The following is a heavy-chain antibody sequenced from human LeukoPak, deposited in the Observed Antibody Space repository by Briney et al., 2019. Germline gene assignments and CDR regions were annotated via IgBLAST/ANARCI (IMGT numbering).Heavy chain of an antibody. Sequence: SETLSLTCIVSGGSISSHYWSWIRQTPGKGLEYIGYIYYSGSTDYNPSLKSRVTISLDTSKNQFSLHLSSVTAADTAVYYCARRSGVLDSRDSRYYFDHWGQGTLVPVSS. D-gene: IGHD3-22*01. CDR3: ARRSGVLDSRDSRYYFDH. V-gene: IGHV4-59*11. J-gene: IGHJ4*02. CDR2: IYYSGST. CDR1: GGSISSHY.